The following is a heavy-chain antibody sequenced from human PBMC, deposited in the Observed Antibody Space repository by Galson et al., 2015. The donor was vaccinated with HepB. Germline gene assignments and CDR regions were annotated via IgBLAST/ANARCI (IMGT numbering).Heavy chain of an antibody. CDR2: ISSTSTYI. V-gene: IGHV3-21*01. CDR3: AKSVFEGGHWYFDI. Sequence: SLRLSCAASGFSFRTYRMTWVRQAPGKGLDWVSCISSTSTYIAYTDSVKGRFTISRDNAKSSANLQMNDLRAEDTAVYFCAKSVFEGGHWYFDIWGRGTLVTVSS. J-gene: IGHJ2*01. D-gene: IGHD5/OR15-5a*01. CDR1: GFSFRTYR.